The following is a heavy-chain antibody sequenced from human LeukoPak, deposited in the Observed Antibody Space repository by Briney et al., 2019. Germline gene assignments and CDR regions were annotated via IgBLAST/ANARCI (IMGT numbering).Heavy chain of an antibody. CDR1: RFTFSNNG. CDR2: ISGTVGST. J-gene: IGHJ6*02. Sequence: GGSLRLAWAASRFTFSNNGMSCVRHAPGKWLEWVSAISGTVGSTYYADSVKGRFIISRDNSKNTLYLQMNSLRAEDTAVYYCTKPPDCSGGSCYYYGMDVWGQGTTVTVSS. D-gene: IGHD2-15*01. CDR3: TKPPDCSGGSCYYYGMDV. V-gene: IGHV3-23*01.